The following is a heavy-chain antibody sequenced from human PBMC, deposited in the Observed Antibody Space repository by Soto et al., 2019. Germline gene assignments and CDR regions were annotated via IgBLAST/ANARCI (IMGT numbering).Heavy chain of an antibody. CDR3: ARPPMGRSSSSADFDY. Sequence: GESLKISCKGSGYSFTSYWISWVRQMPGKGLEWMGRIDPSDSYTNYSPSFQGHVTISADKSISTAYLQWSSLKASDTAMYYCARPPMGRSSSSADFDYWGQGTLVTVSS. D-gene: IGHD6-6*01. CDR1: GYSFTSYW. CDR2: IDPSDSYT. V-gene: IGHV5-10-1*01. J-gene: IGHJ4*02.